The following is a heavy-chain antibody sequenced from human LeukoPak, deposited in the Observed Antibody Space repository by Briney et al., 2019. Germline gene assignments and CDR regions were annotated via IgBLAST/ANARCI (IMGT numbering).Heavy chain of an antibody. J-gene: IGHJ4*02. D-gene: IGHD7-27*01. CDR2: INPSAGTT. V-gene: IGHV1-46*01. Sequence: ASVKVSCKTSGYTFTSFYMHWVRQAPGQGLEWMGIINPSAGTTGYAQKFQGRVTITADESTSTAYMELSSLRSEDTAVYYCAKELNRGLPDYWGQGTLVTVPS. CDR3: AKELNRGLPDY. CDR1: GYTFTSFY.